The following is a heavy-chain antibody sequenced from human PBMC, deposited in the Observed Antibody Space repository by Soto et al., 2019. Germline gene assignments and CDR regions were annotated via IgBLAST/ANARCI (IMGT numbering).Heavy chain of an antibody. J-gene: IGHJ4*02. Sequence: EVQLVESGGGLVQPGGSLRLSCAASGFTFSNYWIHWVRQAPGEGLVWVSRINGDGSTTTYADFVKCRCTISRDNAKNTLYLQMDCLGADATAVYYCTRGGTSATYWVLFYDWGQGALVTVSS. CDR2: INGDGSTT. V-gene: IGHV3-74*01. D-gene: IGHD2-8*02. CDR1: GFTFSNYW. CDR3: TRGGTSATYWVLFYD.